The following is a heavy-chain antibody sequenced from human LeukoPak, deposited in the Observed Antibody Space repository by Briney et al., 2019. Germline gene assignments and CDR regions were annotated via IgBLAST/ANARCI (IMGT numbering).Heavy chain of an antibody. D-gene: IGHD5-12*01. Sequence: GASVKVSCKASGYTFTDFHIHWVRQSPGQGLEWMGWINPYSGGTNYAQRFQGRVTMTRDTSTSTAYMELGRLRSDDFAVYYCARWALYSGYSSYWGQGTLVTVSS. V-gene: IGHV1-2*02. CDR2: INPYSGGT. CDR1: GYTFTDFH. J-gene: IGHJ4*02. CDR3: ARWALYSGYSSY.